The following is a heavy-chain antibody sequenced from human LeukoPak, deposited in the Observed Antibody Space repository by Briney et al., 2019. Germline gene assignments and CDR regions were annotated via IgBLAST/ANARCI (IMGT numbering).Heavy chain of an antibody. D-gene: IGHD1-26*01. Sequence: GASVKVSRKASGYTFTSYGITWVRQAPGQGLEWMGWISAYNGNINYAQNLQGRVSMTTDTSTSTAYMEVRSLRSDDTAVYYCARSKVGATIDYWGQGTLVTVSS. CDR2: ISAYNGNI. J-gene: IGHJ4*02. V-gene: IGHV1-18*01. CDR1: GYTFTSYG. CDR3: ARSKVGATIDY.